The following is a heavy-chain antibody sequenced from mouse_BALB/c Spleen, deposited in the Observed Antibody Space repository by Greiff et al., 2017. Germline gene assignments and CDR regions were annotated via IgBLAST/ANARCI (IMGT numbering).Heavy chain of an antibody. CDR2: IYPGDGDT. J-gene: IGHJ4*01. D-gene: IGHD2-14*01. Sequence: VKLQESGAELARPGASVKLSCKASGYTFTSYWMPWVKQRPGQGLEWIGAIYPGDGDTRYTQKFKGKATLTADKSSSTAYMQLSSLASEDSAVYYCARRGYAYAMDYWGQGTSVTVSS. V-gene: IGHV1-87*01. CDR3: ARRGYAYAMDY. CDR1: GYTFTSYW.